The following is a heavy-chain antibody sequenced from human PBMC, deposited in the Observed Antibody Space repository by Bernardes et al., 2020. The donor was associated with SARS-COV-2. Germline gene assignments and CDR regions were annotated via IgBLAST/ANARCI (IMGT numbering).Heavy chain of an antibody. D-gene: IGHD3-3*01. Sequence: GGSLRLSCAASGFTFEDYTMHWVRQVPGKGLEWVSLVSWDGSTTNYADSVKGRFIISRDSSRNTVHLQMDSLRKEDTALYYCATERQSLTVFGVGHDAFDVWRQGTMVTVSS. CDR1: GFTFEDYT. V-gene: IGHV3-43*01. J-gene: IGHJ3*01. CDR3: ATERQSLTVFGVGHDAFDV. CDR2: VSWDGSTT.